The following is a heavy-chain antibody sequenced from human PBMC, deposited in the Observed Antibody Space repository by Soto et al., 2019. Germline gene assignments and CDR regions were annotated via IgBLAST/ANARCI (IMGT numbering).Heavy chain of an antibody. Sequence: QVQLVESGGGVVQPGRSLRLSCAASGFTFSSYGMYWVRQAPGKGLEWVARISYDGSDKFYGDSVKGRFTISRDNSKNTLYLQMNSLRIEDTAVYYCAKDTGADYWGQGTVVTVSA. CDR3: AKDTGADY. D-gene: IGHD3-10*01. CDR1: GFTFSSYG. V-gene: IGHV3-30*18. CDR2: ISYDGSDK. J-gene: IGHJ4*02.